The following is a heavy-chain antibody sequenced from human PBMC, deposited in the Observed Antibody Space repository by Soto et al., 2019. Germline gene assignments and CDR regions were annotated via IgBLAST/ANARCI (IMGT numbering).Heavy chain of an antibody. V-gene: IGHV6-1*01. Sequence: SRTLSLSCAISGASVSSKSAAWNWIRQSPWRGLEWLGRTYYRSKWYNDYAVSVKRRITINPDTSKNQFSLQLNSVTPEDTAVYYCATFLSTTSPDVWGQGTTVTVSS. J-gene: IGHJ6*02. D-gene: IGHD2-2*01. CDR3: ATFLSTTSPDV. CDR2: TYYRSKWYN. CDR1: GASVSSKSAA.